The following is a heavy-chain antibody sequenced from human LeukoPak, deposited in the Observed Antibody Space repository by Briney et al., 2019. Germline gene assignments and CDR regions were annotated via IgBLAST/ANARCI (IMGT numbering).Heavy chain of an antibody. CDR2: FYSVGST. CDR1: GFTVSSNY. CDR3: ARGLDYCDYFDC. J-gene: IGHJ4*02. V-gene: IGHV3-53*01. D-gene: IGHD4-17*01. Sequence: GGSLRLSCAASGFTVSSNYMSWVRQAPGKGLEWVSVFYSVGSTYYADSVKGRFTISRDNSKNTLYLQMNSLRAEDTAVYYCARGLDYCDYFDCWGQGTLVTVSS.